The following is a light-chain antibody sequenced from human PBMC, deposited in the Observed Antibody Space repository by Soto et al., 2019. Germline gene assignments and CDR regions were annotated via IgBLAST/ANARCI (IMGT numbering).Light chain of an antibody. CDR1: SGHSTYA. CDR3: QTWDTGIWV. Sequence: QPVLTQSPSASASLGASVKLTCTLSSGHSTYAIAWHQQQPDKGPRYLMKLNSDGSHNKGDGIPDRFSGSSSGAERYLTISSLQSEDEADYYCQTWDTGIWVFGGGTKVTVL. J-gene: IGLJ3*02. CDR2: LNSDGSH. V-gene: IGLV4-69*01.